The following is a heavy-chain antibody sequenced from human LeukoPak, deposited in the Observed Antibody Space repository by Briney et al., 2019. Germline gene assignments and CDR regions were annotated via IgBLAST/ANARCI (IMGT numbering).Heavy chain of an antibody. D-gene: IGHD3-22*01. J-gene: IGHJ3*02. CDR3: ARPYYYDSSGSLEDAFDI. CDR1: GFTFSSYW. V-gene: IGHV3-7*01. CDR2: IKQDGSEK. Sequence: PGGSLRLSCAGSGFTFSSYWMSWVRQAPGKGMKWVANIKQDGSEKYYVVSVKGRFTISRDNAKNSLYLQMNSLRAEDTAVYYCARPYYYDSSGSLEDAFDIWGQGTMVTVSS.